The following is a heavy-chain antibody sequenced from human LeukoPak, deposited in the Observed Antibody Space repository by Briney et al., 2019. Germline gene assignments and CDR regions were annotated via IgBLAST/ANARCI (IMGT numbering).Heavy chain of an antibody. CDR1: GYSISSGYY. D-gene: IGHD7-27*01. CDR3: ASRKLGNDY. V-gene: IGHV4-61*01. Sequence: SETLSLTCTVSGYSISSGYYWGWIRQSPGKGLEWIGYIYYTGTSYNPSLKSRVTISADTSKNQFSLNLSSVTAADTAVYYCASRKLGNDYWGQGTLVTVSS. J-gene: IGHJ4*02. CDR2: IYYTGT.